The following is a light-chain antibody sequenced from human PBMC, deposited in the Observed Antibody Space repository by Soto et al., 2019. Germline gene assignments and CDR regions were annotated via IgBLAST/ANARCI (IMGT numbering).Light chain of an antibody. CDR3: QQYGSSPTWT. CDR1: QSVSSNY. CDR2: GAS. V-gene: IGKV3-20*01. Sequence: ESVVTQSPGTLSLSPGERATLSCRASQSVSSNYLAWYQQKPGQAPRLLIYGASTRASGIPDRFSGSGSGTDFTLTISRLEPEDSAVYYCQQYGSSPTWTFGRGTKVDIK. J-gene: IGKJ1*01.